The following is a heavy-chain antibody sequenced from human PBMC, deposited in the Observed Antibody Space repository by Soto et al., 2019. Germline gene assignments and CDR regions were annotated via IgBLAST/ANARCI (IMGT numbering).Heavy chain of an antibody. J-gene: IGHJ5*02. CDR1: GGSISSGDYY. CDR3: ARGINYYDSSGYSWFDP. V-gene: IGHV4-30-4*01. CDR2: IYYSGST. Sequence: PSETLSLTCTVSGGSISSGDYYWSWIRQPPGKGLEWIGYIYYSGSTYYNPSLKSRVTISVDTSKNQFSLKLSSVTAADTAVYYCARGINYYDSSGYSWFDPWGQGTLVTVSS. D-gene: IGHD3-22*01.